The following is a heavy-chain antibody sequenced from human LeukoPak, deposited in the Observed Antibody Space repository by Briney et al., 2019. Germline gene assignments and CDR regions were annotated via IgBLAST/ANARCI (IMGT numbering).Heavy chain of an antibody. J-gene: IGHJ4*02. CDR2: ISGSGGST. V-gene: IGHV3-23*01. D-gene: IGHD3-22*01. Sequence: GGSLRLSCAASGFTFSSYAMSWVRQAPGKGLEWVSAISGSGGSTYYADSVKGRFTISRDNSKNTLYLQMNSLRAEDTAVYYCAKAPAYYDSSGYYSWGQGTLVTVSS. CDR3: AKAPAYYDSSGYYS. CDR1: GFTFSSYA.